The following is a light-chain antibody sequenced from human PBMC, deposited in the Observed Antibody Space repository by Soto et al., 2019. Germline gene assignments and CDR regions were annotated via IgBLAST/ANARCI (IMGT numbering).Light chain of an antibody. CDR3: SPYAGRDNI. Sequence: QSALTQPPSASGSPGQSVTISCTGTSSDVGRYNYVTWFQQHPGKAPKVMIYEVTKRPSGVPDRFSGSKSGNTASLTVSGLQAEDEADYYCSPYAGRDNIFGGGTKLTVL. V-gene: IGLV2-8*01. CDR1: SSDVGRYNY. CDR2: EVT. J-gene: IGLJ2*01.